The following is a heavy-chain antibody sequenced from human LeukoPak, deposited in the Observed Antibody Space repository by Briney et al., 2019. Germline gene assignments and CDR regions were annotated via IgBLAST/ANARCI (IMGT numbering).Heavy chain of an antibody. Sequence: GGSLRLSCAASGFTFSTYAMSWVRQTPGKGLEWVAAISGDNPGTYHADSVKGRFTISRDNSKNTLFLQMNSLRAEDTAVYYCAKDFEYSGYSSSNFDYWGQGTLVTVSS. D-gene: IGHD6-13*01. V-gene: IGHV3-23*01. CDR2: ISGDNPGT. CDR3: AKDFEYSGYSSSNFDY. CDR1: GFTFSTYA. J-gene: IGHJ4*02.